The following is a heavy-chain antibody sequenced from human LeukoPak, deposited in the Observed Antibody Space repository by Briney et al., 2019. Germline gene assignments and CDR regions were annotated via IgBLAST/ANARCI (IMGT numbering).Heavy chain of an antibody. Sequence: SETLSLTCAVYGESFSGYYWSWIRQPPGKGLEWIGEINHSGSTNYNPSLKSRVTISIDTSKNQLSLKLSSVTAADTAVYYCARGGYSYGYFDYWGQGTLVTVSS. J-gene: IGHJ4*02. CDR3: ARGGYSYGYFDY. V-gene: IGHV4-34*01. CDR1: GESFSGYY. D-gene: IGHD5-18*01. CDR2: INHSGST.